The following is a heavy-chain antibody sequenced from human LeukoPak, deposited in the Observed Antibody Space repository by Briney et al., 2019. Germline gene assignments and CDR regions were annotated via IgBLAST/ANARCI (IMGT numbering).Heavy chain of an antibody. CDR3: ARDVEGGTFDF. Sequence: PGWALRLSCASSGFTFSRFWLNGVRQAPGRGLEWVAKIDQRGGRNNYEASVKGRFTISRDNAKNSLFLEMSSLGADDSAVYFCARDVEGGTFDFWGQGTTVTVSS. V-gene: IGHV3-7*05. D-gene: IGHD3-16*01. CDR1: GFTFSRFW. J-gene: IGHJ3*01. CDR2: IDQRGGRN.